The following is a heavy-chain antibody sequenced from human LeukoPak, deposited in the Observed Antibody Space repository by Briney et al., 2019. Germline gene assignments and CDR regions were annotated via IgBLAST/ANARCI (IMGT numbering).Heavy chain of an antibody. Sequence: PSETLSLTCTVSGGSISSSSYYWGWIRQPPGKGLDWNGSIYYSGSTYYNPSLKSRVTISVDTSKNQFSLKLSSVTAAETAVYYCARDISGVFVDYGDYVTDFDYWGQGTLVTVSS. CDR2: IYYSGST. V-gene: IGHV4-39*02. CDR3: ARDISGVFVDYGDYVTDFDY. D-gene: IGHD4-17*01. J-gene: IGHJ4*02. CDR1: GGSISSSSYY.